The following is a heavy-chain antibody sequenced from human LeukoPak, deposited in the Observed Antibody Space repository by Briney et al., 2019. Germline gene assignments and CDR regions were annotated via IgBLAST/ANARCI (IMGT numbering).Heavy chain of an antibody. CDR2: INHSGST. V-gene: IGHV4-34*01. CDR1: GGSFSGYY. D-gene: IGHD1-26*01. CDR3: ARGVDGSSSGY. J-gene: IGHJ4*02. Sequence: SETLSLTCAVYGGSFSGYYWSWIRQPPGKGLEWIGEINHSGSTNYNPSLKSRVTISVDTSKNQFSLKLSSVTAADTAVYSGARGVDGSSSGYWGQGTLVTVSS.